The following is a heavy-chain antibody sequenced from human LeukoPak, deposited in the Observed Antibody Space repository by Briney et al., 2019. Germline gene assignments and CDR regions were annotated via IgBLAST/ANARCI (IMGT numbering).Heavy chain of an antibody. CDR1: GSTFSSYA. CDR2: ISYDGSNK. V-gene: IGHV3-30-3*01. J-gene: IGHJ4*02. D-gene: IGHD5-24*01. CDR3: ARGIREMATSRLDY. Sequence: GGSLRLSCAASGSTFSSYAMHWVRQAPGKGLEWVAVISYDGSNKYYADSVRGRFTISRDNSKNTLYLQMNSLRAEDTAVYYCARGIREMATSRLDYWGQGTLVTVSS.